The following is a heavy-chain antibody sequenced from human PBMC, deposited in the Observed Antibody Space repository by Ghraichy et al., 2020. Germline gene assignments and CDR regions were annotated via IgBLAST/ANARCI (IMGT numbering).Heavy chain of an antibody. CDR3: GRDVGP. CDR2: IYSGGDT. J-gene: IGHJ5*02. D-gene: IGHD1-26*01. V-gene: IGHV3-53*01. Sequence: GALRLSCAASGFTVSNNFLTWVRQAPGKGLEWVSLIYSGGDTYYADSVKGRFTISRDSSKNTLYLQMDSLRAEDTAMYYCGRDVGPWGQGTLVTVSS. CDR1: GFTVSNNF.